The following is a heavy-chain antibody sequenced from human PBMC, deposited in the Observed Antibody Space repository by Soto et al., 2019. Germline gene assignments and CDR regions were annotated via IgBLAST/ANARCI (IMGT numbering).Heavy chain of an antibody. CDR1: GFTFSSYA. Sequence: EVQLLESGGGLVQPGGSLRLSCAASGFTFSSYAMNWVRQAPGKGLEWVSVISGSGDSTYYADSGKGRFTISRDNSKNTLYLQMNSLRAEETAVYYCASRSSGWYFDYWGQGTLVTVSS. CDR3: ASRSSGWYFDY. CDR2: ISGSGDST. D-gene: IGHD6-19*01. V-gene: IGHV3-23*01. J-gene: IGHJ4*02.